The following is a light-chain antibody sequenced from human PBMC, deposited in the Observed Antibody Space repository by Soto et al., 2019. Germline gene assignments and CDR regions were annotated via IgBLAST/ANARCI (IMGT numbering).Light chain of an antibody. CDR2: EVS. CDR3: SSHGGSNHFYV. V-gene: IGLV2-14*01. CDR1: SSDVGASNF. J-gene: IGLJ1*01. Sequence: QSALTQPASVSGSPGQSITISCTGTSSDVGASNFVSWYQQHPGKAPKLIIHEVSNRPSGVSNRFSGSKSGNTASLTISGLQAEDEADYCCSSHGGSNHFYVFGSGTKLTVL.